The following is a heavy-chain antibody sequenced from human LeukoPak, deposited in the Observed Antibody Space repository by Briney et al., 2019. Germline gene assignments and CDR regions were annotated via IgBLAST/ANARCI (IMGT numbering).Heavy chain of an antibody. J-gene: IGHJ2*01. CDR2: ILNTGSA. Sequence: PSETLSLTCTVSGASISSYYWDWIRQPPGKGLEWIGYILNTGSANYNPSLKSRVTISIDTSKNQFSLKLTSVTAADTAVYYCARDKALRNWYFDLWGRGTLATVSS. CDR1: GASISSYY. CDR3: ARDKALRNWYFDL. V-gene: IGHV4-59*01.